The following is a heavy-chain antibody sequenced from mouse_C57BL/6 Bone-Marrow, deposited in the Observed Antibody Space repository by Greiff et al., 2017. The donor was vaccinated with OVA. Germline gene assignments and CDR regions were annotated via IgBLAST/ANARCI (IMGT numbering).Heavy chain of an antibody. V-gene: IGHV2-6-1*01. Sequence: VQLQQSGPGLVAPSQSLSITCTVSGFSLTSYGVHWVRQPPGKGLEWLVVIWSDGSTTYNSALKSRLSISKDNSKSQVFLKMNSLQTDDTAMYYCARHPSNWYWYFDVWGTGTTVTVSS. CDR1: GFSLTSYG. J-gene: IGHJ1*03. D-gene: IGHD4-1*02. CDR2: IWSDGST. CDR3: ARHPSNWYWYFDV.